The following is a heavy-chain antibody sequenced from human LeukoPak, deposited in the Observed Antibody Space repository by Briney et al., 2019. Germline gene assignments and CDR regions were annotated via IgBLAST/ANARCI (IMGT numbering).Heavy chain of an antibody. CDR1: GFTFSDYY. Sequence: GGSLRASCAASGFTFSDYYMTWIRPAPPKGLDWISYFSIVCTIIYYADSVRGQFTISRDNAKKSLYLQMNSLGAEDTAVYYCARVQKGIAAAGTGGGWFEPWGQGTLVTVSA. D-gene: IGHD6-13*01. CDR2: FSIVCTII. J-gene: IGHJ5*02. CDR3: ARVQKGIAAAGTGGGWFEP. V-gene: IGHV3-11*01.